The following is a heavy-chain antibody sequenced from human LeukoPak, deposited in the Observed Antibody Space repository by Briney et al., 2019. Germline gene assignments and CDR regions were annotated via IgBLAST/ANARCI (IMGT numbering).Heavy chain of an antibody. D-gene: IGHD1-7*01. CDR1: GFTFSSYS. CDR3: ARRQYNWNYRAHDY. CDR2: MYNSGST. J-gene: IGHJ4*02. Sequence: GSLRLSCAASGFTFSSYSMNWVRQAPGKGLEWIGYMYNSGSTNYNPSLKSRVTISVDTSKNQFSLKLSSVTAADTAVYYCARRQYNWNYRAHDYWGQGTLVTVSS. V-gene: IGHV4-34*01.